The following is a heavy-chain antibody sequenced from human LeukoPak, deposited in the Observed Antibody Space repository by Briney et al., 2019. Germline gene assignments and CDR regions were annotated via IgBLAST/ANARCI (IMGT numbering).Heavy chain of an antibody. V-gene: IGHV3-30*02. CDR1: GFTFSSYA. CDR2: IRYDGSNK. J-gene: IGHJ6*03. D-gene: IGHD3-10*01. Sequence: GGSLRLSCAASGFTFSSYAMSWVRQAPGKGLEWVAFIRYDGSNKYYADSVKGRFTISRDNSKNTLYPQMNSLRAEDAAVYNCARNGALFRDVVYYYMDVWGKGTTVTISS. CDR3: ARNGALFRDVVYYYMDV.